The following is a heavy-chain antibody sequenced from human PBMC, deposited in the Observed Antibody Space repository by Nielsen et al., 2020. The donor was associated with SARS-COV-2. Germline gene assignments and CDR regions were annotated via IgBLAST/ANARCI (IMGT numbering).Heavy chain of an antibody. Sequence: SETLSLTCTVSGGSISSYYWSWIRQPPGKGLEWIGYIYYSGSTNYNPSLKSRVTISVDTSKNQFSLKLSSVTAADTAVYYCAREGATNPFDYWGQGILVTVSS. CDR3: AREGATNPFDY. CDR1: GGSISSYY. J-gene: IGHJ4*02. D-gene: IGHD5-24*01. V-gene: IGHV4-59*01. CDR2: IYYSGST.